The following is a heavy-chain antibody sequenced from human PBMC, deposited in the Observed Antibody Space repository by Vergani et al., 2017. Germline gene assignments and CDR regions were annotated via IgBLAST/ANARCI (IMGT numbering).Heavy chain of an antibody. CDR3: ARELDIVVVPAAIIYYYYGMDV. CDR1: GFTFSSYW. V-gene: IGHV3-7*01. D-gene: IGHD2-2*03. CDR2: IKQDGSEK. Sequence: EVQLVESGGGLVQPGGSLRLSCAASGFTFSSYWMSWVRQAPGKGLEWVANIKQDGSEKYYVDSVKGRFTISRDNAKNSLYLQMNSLRAEDTAVYYCARELDIVVVPAAIIYYYYGMDVWGQGP. J-gene: IGHJ6*02.